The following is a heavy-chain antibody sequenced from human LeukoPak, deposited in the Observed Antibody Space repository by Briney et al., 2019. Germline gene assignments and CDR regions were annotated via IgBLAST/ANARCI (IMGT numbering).Heavy chain of an antibody. Sequence: SETLSLTCAVYGGSFSGYYWSWIRQPPGKGLEWIGEINHSGSTNYNPSLKSRVTISVDTSKNQFSLKLSSVTAADTAVYYCARGGGPGYYYYYMDVWGKGTTVTISS. CDR2: INHSGST. CDR1: GGSFSGYY. D-gene: IGHD2-15*01. V-gene: IGHV4-34*01. CDR3: ARGGGPGYYYYYMDV. J-gene: IGHJ6*03.